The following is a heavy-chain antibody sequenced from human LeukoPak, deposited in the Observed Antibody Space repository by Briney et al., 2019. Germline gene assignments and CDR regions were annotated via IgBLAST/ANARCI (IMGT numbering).Heavy chain of an antibody. J-gene: IGHJ4*02. CDR1: GGSISSSSYY. Sequence: PSETLSLTCTVSGGSISSSSYYWGWIRQPPGXXXXXIGSIYYSGSTYYNPSLKSRVTISVDTSKNQFSLKLSSVTAADAAVYYCARRSSSSWYLYDYWGQGTLVTVSS. D-gene: IGHD6-13*01. V-gene: IGHV4-39*01. CDR3: ARRSSSSWYLYDY. CDR2: IYYSGST.